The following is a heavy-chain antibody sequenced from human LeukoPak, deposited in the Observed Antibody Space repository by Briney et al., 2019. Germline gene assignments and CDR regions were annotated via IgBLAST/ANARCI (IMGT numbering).Heavy chain of an antibody. D-gene: IGHD3-22*01. V-gene: IGHV1-18*01. CDR1: GYTFTNYG. Sequence: ASVKVSCKASGYTFTNYGISWVRQAPGQGLEWMGSISAYNGNTNHAQKLQGRVTMTTDTSTSTAYMELRSLRSDDTAVYYCARDYYDSSGYAEYFQHWGQGTLVTVSS. CDR2: ISAYNGNT. CDR3: ARDYYDSSGYAEYFQH. J-gene: IGHJ1*01.